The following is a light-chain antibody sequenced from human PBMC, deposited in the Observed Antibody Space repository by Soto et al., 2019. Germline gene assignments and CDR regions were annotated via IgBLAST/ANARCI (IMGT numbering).Light chain of an antibody. J-gene: IGKJ4*01. Sequence: EIVFTQSPGTLSLSPGEKANLSCRASQSVNNNYLAWYQQKPGQAPRLLIYGSSSRATGIPDRFSGSGSGTDFTLTINRLESEDFAVYYCQQYGRPHFFGAGTKVDI. V-gene: IGKV3-20*01. CDR1: QSVNNNY. CDR3: QQYGRPHF. CDR2: GSS.